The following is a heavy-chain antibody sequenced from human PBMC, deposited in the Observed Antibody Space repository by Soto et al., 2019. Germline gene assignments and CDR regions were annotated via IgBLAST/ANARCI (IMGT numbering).Heavy chain of an antibody. CDR2: ISYDGSNK. CDR1: GFTFSSYA. J-gene: IGHJ6*02. CDR3: ARGSGAMGYPYYYYGMDV. D-gene: IGHD3-16*02. Sequence: QVQLVESGGGVVQPGRSLRLSCAASGFTFSSYAMHWVRQAPGKGLEWVAVISYDGSNKYYADSVKGRFTISRDNSKNTLYLQMNRLRAEDTAVYYCARGSGAMGYPYYYYGMDVWGQGTTVTVSS. V-gene: IGHV3-30-3*01.